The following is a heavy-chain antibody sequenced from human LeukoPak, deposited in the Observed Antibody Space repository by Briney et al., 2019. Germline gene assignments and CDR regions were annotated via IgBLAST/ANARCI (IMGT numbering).Heavy chain of an antibody. Sequence: PGGSLRLSCAASGFTFSGNAMSWVRQAPGKGLEWVSAISGSGGSTYYADSVKGRFTISRDNSKNTLYLQMNSLRAEDTAVYYCAKSSGYSYGYFDYWGQGTLVTVSS. D-gene: IGHD5-18*01. CDR2: ISGSGGST. J-gene: IGHJ4*02. V-gene: IGHV3-23*01. CDR3: AKSSGYSYGYFDY. CDR1: GFTFSGNA.